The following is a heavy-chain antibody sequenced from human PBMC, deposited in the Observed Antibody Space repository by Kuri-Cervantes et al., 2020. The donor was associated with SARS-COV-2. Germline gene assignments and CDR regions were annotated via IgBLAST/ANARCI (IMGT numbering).Heavy chain of an antibody. V-gene: IGHV3-7*01. D-gene: IGHD1-26*01. J-gene: IGHJ3*02. CDR3: ARLKEWEEEAFDI. CDR2: IKQDGSEK. CDR1: GFTFSSYW. Sequence: GGSLRLSCAASGFTFSSYWMSWVRQAPGKGLEWVANIKQDGSEKYYVDSVKGRLTISRDNAKNSLYLQMNSLRAEDTSVYYCARLKEWEEEAFDIWGQGTMVTVSS.